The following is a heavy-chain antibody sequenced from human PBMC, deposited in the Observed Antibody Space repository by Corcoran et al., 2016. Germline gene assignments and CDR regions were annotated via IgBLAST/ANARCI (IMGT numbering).Heavy chain of an antibody. Sequence: EVQLVESGGGLVQPGGSLRLSCAASGFTFTNYWMSWVRQVPGKGLEWVANIKQDGSEKHYVDSVKGRITISRDNAKNSVYLQINSLRAEDTAVYYCARIGYSSSSFDYWGQGTLVTVSS. D-gene: IGHD6-6*01. CDR1: GFTFTNYW. CDR2: IKQDGSEK. V-gene: IGHV3-7*03. J-gene: IGHJ4*02. CDR3: ARIGYSSSSFDY.